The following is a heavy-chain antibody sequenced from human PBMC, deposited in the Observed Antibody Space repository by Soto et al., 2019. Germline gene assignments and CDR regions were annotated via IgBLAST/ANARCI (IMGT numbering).Heavy chain of an antibody. D-gene: IGHD3-10*01. J-gene: IGHJ5*02. CDR2: IIPIFGTA. V-gene: IGHV1-69*01. Sequence: QVQLVQSGAEVKKPGASVKVSCKASGGTFSSYAISWVRQAPGHRIECLGGIIPIFGTANYAQNLQGSVTITADASTSKAYMELGCLRSEYTAVYYWASDAMSGEYGSGNESSFDPWGQGTLVTVSS. CDR3: ASDAMSGEYGSGNESSFDP. CDR1: GGTFSSYA.